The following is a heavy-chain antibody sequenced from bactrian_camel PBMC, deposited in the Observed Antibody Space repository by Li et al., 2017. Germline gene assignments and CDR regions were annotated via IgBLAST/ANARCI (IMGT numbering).Heavy chain of an antibody. CDR1: GNIDSSIV. D-gene: IGHD5*01. V-gene: IGHV3S54*01. Sequence: HVQLVESGGGSVQAGGSLTLSCAASGNIDSSIVMAWFRQSPGKKREGVASIYSGGGSQYYADSVKGRFTISRDNAKNTLYLQMNSLKPEDTAMYYCAADSPTARADVPLSTVGETGAREPRSPSP. CDR3: AADSPTARADVPLSTVGET. CDR2: IYSGGGSQ. J-gene: IGHJ4*01.